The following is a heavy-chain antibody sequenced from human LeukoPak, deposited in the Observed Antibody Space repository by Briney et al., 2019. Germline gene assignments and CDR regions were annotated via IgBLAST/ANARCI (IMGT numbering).Heavy chain of an antibody. V-gene: IGHV3-30*04. Sequence: PGRSLRLSCAASGFTFSSYAMHWVRQAPGKGLEWVAVISYDGSNKYYADSVKGRFTISRDNSKNTLYLRMNSLRAEDTAVYYCARDSTTSHCFDYWGQGTLVTVSS. D-gene: IGHD2-2*01. CDR2: ISYDGSNK. CDR3: ARDSTTSHCFDY. CDR1: GFTFSSYA. J-gene: IGHJ4*02.